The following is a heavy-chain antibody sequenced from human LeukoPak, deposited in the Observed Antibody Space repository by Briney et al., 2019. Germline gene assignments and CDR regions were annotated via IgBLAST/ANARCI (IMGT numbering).Heavy chain of an antibody. J-gene: IGHJ4*02. Sequence: ASVKVSCKASGYTFTSYGISWVRQAPGQGLEWMGWISAYNGNTNYAQKLQGRVTMTTDTSTSTAYMELRSLRSDDTAVYYCARDPIAAAGTTGRFDYWGQGTLVTVSS. D-gene: IGHD6-13*01. CDR1: GYTFTSYG. V-gene: IGHV1-18*01. CDR2: ISAYNGNT. CDR3: ARDPIAAAGTTGRFDY.